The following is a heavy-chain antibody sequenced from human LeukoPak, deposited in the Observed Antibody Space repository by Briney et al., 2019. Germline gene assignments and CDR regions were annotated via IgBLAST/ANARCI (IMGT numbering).Heavy chain of an antibody. D-gene: IGHD6-19*01. CDR1: GGSISSYY. CDR2: IYTSGST. J-gene: IGHJ2*01. V-gene: IGHV4-4*07. CDR3: ARNYRYSSGWNDWYFDL. Sequence: PSETLSLTCTVSGGSISSYYWSWIRQPAGKGLEWIGRIYTSGSTNYNPSLKSRVTMSVDTSKNQFSLKLSSVTAADTAVYYCARNYRYSSGWNDWYFDLWGRGTLVTVSS.